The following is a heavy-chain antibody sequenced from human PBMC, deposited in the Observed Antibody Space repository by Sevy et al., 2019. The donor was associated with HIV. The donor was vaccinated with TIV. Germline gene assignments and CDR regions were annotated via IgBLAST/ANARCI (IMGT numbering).Heavy chain of an antibody. CDR2: ISKTGSDK. J-gene: IGHJ4*02. Sequence: GGSLRLSCAASGFDFNNYGIYWVRQAPGRGLEWVSFISKTGSDKLYAVSVKGRFTISRHNSNNTVSLEMESLRNDDTATYFCANAHLATWWTLDYWGQGALVTVSS. CDR1: GFDFNNYG. D-gene: IGHD2-15*01. CDR3: ANAHLATWWTLDY. V-gene: IGHV3-30*18.